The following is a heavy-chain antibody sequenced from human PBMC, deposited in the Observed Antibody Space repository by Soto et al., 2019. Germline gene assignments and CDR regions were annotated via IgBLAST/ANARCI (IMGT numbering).Heavy chain of an antibody. CDR3: TRGPSGDKVDY. V-gene: IGHV4-39*07. CDR1: GGSISSSSYY. D-gene: IGHD7-27*01. CDR2: IYYSGST. Sequence: PSETLSLTCTVSGGSISSSSYYWGWIRQPPEKGLEWIGSIYYSGSTYNNPSLKSRVTISLDTSKSQFSLKLTSVSATDTDVYYCTRGPSGDKVDYWSQGTLVTVSS. J-gene: IGHJ4*02.